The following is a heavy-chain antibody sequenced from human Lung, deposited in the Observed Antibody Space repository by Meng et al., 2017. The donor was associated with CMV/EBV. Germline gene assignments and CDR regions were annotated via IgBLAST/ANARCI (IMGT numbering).Heavy chain of an antibody. Sequence: GGSLRLSCAASGFTFSSYSMNCVRQAPGKGLEWVSSISSSSSYIYYADSVKGRFTISRDNAKNSLYLQMNSLRAEDTAVYYCARDSSSSYYYYGMDVWGQGTTVXVSS. D-gene: IGHD6-6*01. CDR2: ISSSSSYI. V-gene: IGHV3-21*01. CDR1: GFTFSSYS. CDR3: ARDSSSSYYYYGMDV. J-gene: IGHJ6*02.